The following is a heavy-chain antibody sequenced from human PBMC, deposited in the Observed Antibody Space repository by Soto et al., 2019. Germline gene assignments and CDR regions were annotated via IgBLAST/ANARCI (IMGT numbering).Heavy chain of an antibody. CDR3: AKSRKRSSSRGDAFDI. D-gene: IGHD6-6*01. CDR2: ISGSGGST. J-gene: IGHJ3*02. Sequence: GGSLRLSCAASGFTFSSYAMSWVRQAPGKGLEWVSTISGSGGSTYYADSVKGRFTISRDNSKNTLYLQMNSLRAEDTAVYYCAKSRKRSSSRGDAFDIWGQGTMVTVSS. CDR1: GFTFSSYA. V-gene: IGHV3-23*01.